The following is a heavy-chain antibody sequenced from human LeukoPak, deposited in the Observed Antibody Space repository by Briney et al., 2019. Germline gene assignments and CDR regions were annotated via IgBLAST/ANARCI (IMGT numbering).Heavy chain of an antibody. V-gene: IGHV4-39*01. Sequence: SETLSLTCTVSGGSISSSSYYWGWIRQPPGKGLEWIGSIYYSGSTYYNPSLKSRVTISVDTSKNQFSLKLSSVTAADTAVYYCARQLLVAVAGITIKPEYYYYGMDVWGQGTTVTVSS. D-gene: IGHD6-19*01. CDR2: IYYSGST. J-gene: IGHJ6*02. CDR1: GGSISSSSYY. CDR3: ARQLLVAVAGITIKPEYYYYGMDV.